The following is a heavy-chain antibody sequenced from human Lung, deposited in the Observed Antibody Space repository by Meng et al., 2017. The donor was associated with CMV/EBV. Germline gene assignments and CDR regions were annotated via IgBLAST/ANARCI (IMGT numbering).Heavy chain of an antibody. J-gene: IGHJ4*02. CDR2: INTDGTTI. CDR1: GFTLSHSW. D-gene: IGHD2-8*01. CDR3: ARKRTNWRGTVFDN. V-gene: IGHV3-74*01. Sequence: GEXXTISCAASGFTLSHSWMHWVRQAPGKGLVWVAVINTDGTTINYADSVKGRITISRDNAKNTLDLQMDSLRADDTALYYCARKRTNWRGTVFDNWGQETLVTVSS.